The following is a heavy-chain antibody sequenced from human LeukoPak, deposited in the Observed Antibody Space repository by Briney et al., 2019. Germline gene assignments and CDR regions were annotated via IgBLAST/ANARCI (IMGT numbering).Heavy chain of an antibody. CDR2: IYSGGIT. J-gene: IGHJ4*02. CDR1: GFTVSSNY. V-gene: IGHV3-53*01. D-gene: IGHD3-10*01. CDR3: ARDRVED. Sequence: GGSLRLSCAASGFTVSSNYMSWVRQAPGRGLEWVSVIYSGGITYYADSVKGRFTISRDNSKNTLYLQMNSLRAEDTAMYYCARDRVEDWGQGTLVTVSS.